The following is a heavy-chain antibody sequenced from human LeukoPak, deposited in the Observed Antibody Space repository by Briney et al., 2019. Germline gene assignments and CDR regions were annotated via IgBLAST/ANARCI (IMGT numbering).Heavy chain of an antibody. CDR2: INHSGST. D-gene: IGHD2-15*01. J-gene: IGHJ2*01. V-gene: IGHV4-34*01. Sequence: PSETLSLTCAVSGGSFSGYYWNWIRQSPGKGLEWIGEINHSGSTNYNPSLKSRVTISVDTSKNQFSLKLSSVTAADTAVYYCARQERVLVVVAQHWYFDLWGRGTLVTVSS. CDR1: GGSFSGYY. CDR3: ARQERVLVVVAQHWYFDL.